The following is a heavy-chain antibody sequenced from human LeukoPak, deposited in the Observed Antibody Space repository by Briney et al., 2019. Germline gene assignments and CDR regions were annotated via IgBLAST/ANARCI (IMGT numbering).Heavy chain of an antibody. D-gene: IGHD2-21*02. Sequence: SETLSLTCAVYGGSFSGYYWSWIRQPPGKGLEWIGEINHSGSTNYNPSLKSRVTISVDTSKNQFSLKLSSVTAADTAVYYCARASTYCGGDCYLSPHYYYYYGMDVWGQGNTVTVSS. CDR2: INHSGST. CDR1: GGSFSGYY. J-gene: IGHJ6*02. CDR3: ARASTYCGGDCYLSPHYYYYYGMDV. V-gene: IGHV4-34*01.